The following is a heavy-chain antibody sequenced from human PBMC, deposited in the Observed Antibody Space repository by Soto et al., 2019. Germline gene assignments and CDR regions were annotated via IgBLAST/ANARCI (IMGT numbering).Heavy chain of an antibody. CDR1: GFTFSSYA. CDR2: ISGSGGST. CDR3: ARDYDSSGYNSGY. D-gene: IGHD3-22*01. J-gene: IGHJ4*02. V-gene: IGHV3-23*01. Sequence: LRLSCAASGFTFSSYAMSWVRQAPGKGLEWVSAISGSGGSTYYADSVKGRFTISRDNAKNTLYLQMNSLRVEDTAVYYCARDYDSSGYNSGYWGQGTLVTVSS.